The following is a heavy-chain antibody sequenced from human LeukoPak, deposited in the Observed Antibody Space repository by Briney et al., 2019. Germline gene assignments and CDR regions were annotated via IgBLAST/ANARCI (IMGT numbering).Heavy chain of an antibody. V-gene: IGHV3-72*01. D-gene: IGHD6-19*01. CDR2: IRNKANSYTT. Sequence: GGSLRLSCAASGFTFSDHYMDWVRQAPGKGLEWVGRIRNKANSYTTEYAASVKGRFTISRDDSKNSLYLQMDSLKTEDTAVYYCARETAVAGPYFDYWGQGTLVTVSS. CDR1: GFTFSDHY. J-gene: IGHJ4*02. CDR3: ARETAVAGPYFDY.